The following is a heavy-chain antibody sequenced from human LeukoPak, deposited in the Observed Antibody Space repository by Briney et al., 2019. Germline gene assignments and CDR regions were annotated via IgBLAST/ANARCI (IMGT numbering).Heavy chain of an antibody. D-gene: IGHD2-2*01. Sequence: PSETLSLTCTVSGGSISSGDYYWSWIRQPPGKGLEWIGYIYYSGSTYYNPSLKSRVTISVDTSKNQFSLKLSSVTAADTAVYYCARDPPAAAIGSTWGQGTLVTVSS. CDR2: IYYSGST. J-gene: IGHJ5*02. CDR3: ARDPPAAAIGST. CDR1: GGSISSGDYY. V-gene: IGHV4-30-4*08.